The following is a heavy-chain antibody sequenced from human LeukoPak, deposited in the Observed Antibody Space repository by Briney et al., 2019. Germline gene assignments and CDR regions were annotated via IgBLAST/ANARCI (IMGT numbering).Heavy chain of an antibody. D-gene: IGHD4-23*01. V-gene: IGHV3-49*03. CDR1: GFTFGDYA. Sequence: GGSLRLSCTASGFTFGDYAMSWFRQAPGKGLEWVGFIRSKAYGGTTEYAASVKGRFTISRDDSKSIAYLQMKSLKTEDTAVYYCTRGGTAVEDDFDYWGQGTLVTVSS. CDR3: TRGGTAVEDDFDY. J-gene: IGHJ4*02. CDR2: IRSKAYGGTT.